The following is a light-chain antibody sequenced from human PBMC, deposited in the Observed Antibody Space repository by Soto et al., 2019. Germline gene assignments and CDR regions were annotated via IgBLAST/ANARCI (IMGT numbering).Light chain of an antibody. J-gene: IGKJ1*01. CDR2: DAS. CDR1: QSISSW. Sequence: DIQMSQSPSTLSSSVGERVTIDFGASQSISSWLAWYQQKPGKAPKLLIYDASSLESGVPSRFSGSGSGTEFTLTISSLQPDDFATYYCQQYNSYSPWTFGQGTKVDIK. V-gene: IGKV1-5*01. CDR3: QQYNSYSPWT.